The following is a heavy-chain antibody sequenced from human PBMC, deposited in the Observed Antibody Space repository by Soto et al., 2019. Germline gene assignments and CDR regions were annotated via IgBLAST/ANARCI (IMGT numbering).Heavy chain of an antibody. CDR2: ISSSSSYI. J-gene: IGHJ4*02. D-gene: IGHD4-17*01. CDR1: GFTFSSYS. V-gene: IGHV3-21*01. Sequence: EVQLVESGGGLVKPGGSLRLSCAASGFTFSSYSMNWVRQAPGKGLEWVSSISSSSSYIYYADSVKGRFTISRDNAKKSLYRQMYSLRAEDTAVYYCARHGPLYGDHAFDYWGQGTLVTVSS. CDR3: ARHGPLYGDHAFDY.